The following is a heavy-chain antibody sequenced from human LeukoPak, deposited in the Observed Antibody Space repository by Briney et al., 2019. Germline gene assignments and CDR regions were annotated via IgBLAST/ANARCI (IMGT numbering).Heavy chain of an antibody. CDR1: GYTFTSYG. CDR3: ARRYSSGWYVGVYYYYGIDV. CDR2: ISAYNGNT. J-gene: IGHJ6*02. Sequence: ASVKVSCKASGYTFTSYGISWVRQAPGQGLEWMGWISAYNGNTNYAQKLQGRVTMTTDTSTSTAYMELRSLRSDDTAVYYCARRYSSGWYVGVYYYYGIDVWGQGTTVTVSS. V-gene: IGHV1-18*01. D-gene: IGHD6-19*01.